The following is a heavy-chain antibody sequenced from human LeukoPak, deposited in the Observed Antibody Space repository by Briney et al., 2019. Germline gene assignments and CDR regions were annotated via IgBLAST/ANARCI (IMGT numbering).Heavy chain of an antibody. D-gene: IGHD6-19*01. V-gene: IGHV1-2*06. Sequence: ASVKVSCKASGYTFTGYYMHWVRQAPGQGLEWMGRINPNTGGANYAQKFQGRVTVTSDTSVNTSYMELNSLESDDTAVYYCAKGDSSGRRFFDYWGQGTVVTVSS. J-gene: IGHJ4*02. CDR1: GYTFTGYY. CDR2: INPNTGGA. CDR3: AKGDSSGRRFFDY.